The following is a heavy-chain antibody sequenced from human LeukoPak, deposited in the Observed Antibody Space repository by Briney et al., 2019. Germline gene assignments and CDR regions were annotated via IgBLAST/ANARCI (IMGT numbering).Heavy chain of an antibody. V-gene: IGHV3-23*01. J-gene: IGHJ4*02. D-gene: IGHD2-21*02. CDR2: ISGSGTST. CDR3: AKDSGVWFEGLMN. CDR1: GFTFSRYA. Sequence: GGSLRLSCAASGFTFSRYAMSWVRQAPGKGLEWVSGISGSGTSTYNADSVKGRFTISRDNSKNTLYLQMNSLRAEDTAVYYCAKDSGVWFEGLMNWGQGTLVTVSS.